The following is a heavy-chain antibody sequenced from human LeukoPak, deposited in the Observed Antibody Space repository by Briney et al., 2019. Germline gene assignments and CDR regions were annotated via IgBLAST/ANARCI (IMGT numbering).Heavy chain of an antibody. CDR2: MNPNSGNT. D-gene: IGHD5-18*01. CDR1: GYTFTGYY. CDR3: ARGLARTSMVTRGGVRFDY. V-gene: IGHV1-8*02. Sequence: GASVKVSCKASGYTFTGYYMHWVRQVTGQGLEWMGWMNPNSGNTGYAQKFQGRVTMTRNTSISTAYMELSSLRSEDTAVYYCARGLARTSMVTRGGVRFDYWGQGTLVTVSS. J-gene: IGHJ4*02.